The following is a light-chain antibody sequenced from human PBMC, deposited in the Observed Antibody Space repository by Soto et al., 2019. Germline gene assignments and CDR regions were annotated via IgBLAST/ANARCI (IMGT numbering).Light chain of an antibody. CDR1: QSVNTN. V-gene: IGKV3-15*01. Sequence: EIVMTQSPATLSVSPGERATLSCRASQSVNTNLAWYQQKPGQAPRLLIYGASTRATGIPARFSGSGSGTEFTLNISSLRSEDFAVYFCQQYNNWPPWTFGQGTKVDIK. J-gene: IGKJ1*01. CDR2: GAS. CDR3: QQYNNWPPWT.